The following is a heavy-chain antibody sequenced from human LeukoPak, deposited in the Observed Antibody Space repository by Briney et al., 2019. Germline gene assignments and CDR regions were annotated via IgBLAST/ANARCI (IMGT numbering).Heavy chain of an antibody. CDR2: IHYNGKA. D-gene: IGHD1-14*01. CDR1: GGRISGSNYY. J-gene: IGHJ5*02. V-gene: IGHV4-39*07. CDR3: AKGGPEASAGLSWFDP. Sequence: SETLSLTCTVSGGRISGSNYYWGWIRQAPGKGLEWIGSIHYNGKAYYNPSRESRVTISVDTSRNQFSLKLVSVTAADTAVYYCAKGGPEASAGLSWFDPWGQGTLVTVSS.